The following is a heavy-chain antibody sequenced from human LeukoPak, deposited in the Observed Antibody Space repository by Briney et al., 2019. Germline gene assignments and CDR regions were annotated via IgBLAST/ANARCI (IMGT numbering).Heavy chain of an antibody. CDR3: MRVRRAVTTGTLEDY. D-gene: IGHD4-17*01. CDR1: GFTFSNYW. Sequence: GGSLRLSCAASGFTFSNYWMTWVRPAPGKGLEWVANINQDGSEKYYVDSVKGRFTISRENAKNSLYLQMNSQRVEDTAVYYCMRVRRAVTTGTLEDYWGVGTLVTVSS. CDR2: INQDGSEK. V-gene: IGHV3-7*01. J-gene: IGHJ4*02.